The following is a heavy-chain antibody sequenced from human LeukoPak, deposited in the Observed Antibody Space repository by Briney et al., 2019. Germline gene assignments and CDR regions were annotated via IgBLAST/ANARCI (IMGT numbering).Heavy chain of an antibody. CDR3: ARHRYSGSDTQGFDY. D-gene: IGHD5-12*01. CDR2: VYPSNSET. V-gene: IGHV5-51*01. J-gene: IGHJ4*02. CDR1: GYRFTDYW. Sequence: GESLMISCKGSGYRFTDYWIAWVRQMPGKGLEWMGIVYPSNSETRYSPSFQGQVTISADKSISTGYLQWSSLKASDTAMYFCARHRYSGSDTQGFDYWGQGTLVTVSS.